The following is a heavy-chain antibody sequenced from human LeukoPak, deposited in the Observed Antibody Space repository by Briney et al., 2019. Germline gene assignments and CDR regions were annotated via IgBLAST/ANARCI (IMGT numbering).Heavy chain of an antibody. V-gene: IGHV4-39*01. CDR1: GGSISSSSYY. J-gene: IGHJ5*02. Sequence: SETLSLTXTVSGGSISSSSYYWGWIRQPPGKGLEWIGSIYYSGSTYYNPSLKSRVTISVDTSKNQFSLKLSSVTAADTAVYYCARPLGAARYNWFDPWGQRTLVTVSS. CDR3: ARPLGAARYNWFDP. D-gene: IGHD1-26*01. CDR2: IYYSGST.